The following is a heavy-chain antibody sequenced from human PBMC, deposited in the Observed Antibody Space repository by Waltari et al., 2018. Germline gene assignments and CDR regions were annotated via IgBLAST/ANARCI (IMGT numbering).Heavy chain of an antibody. CDR3: AEEGNTTAGLFDS. CDR1: GHSVNNAFS. Sequence: QVQLRESGPGLVRSSETLSLTCTVSGHSVNNAFSWAWIRQSPGGGLEWIASIYHTGSSHYNSSLKSRVSISTDMSTKQFFLTLTHLTAADTAVYYCAEEGNTTAGLFDSWGQGTLVTVSS. V-gene: IGHV4-38-2*02. CDR2: IYHTGSS. J-gene: IGHJ4*02. D-gene: IGHD6-25*01.